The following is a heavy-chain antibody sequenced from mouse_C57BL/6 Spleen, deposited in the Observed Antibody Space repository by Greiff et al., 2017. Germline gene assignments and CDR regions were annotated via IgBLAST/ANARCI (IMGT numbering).Heavy chain of an antibody. CDR2: INPGSGGT. CDR3: ARLSRAWFAY. Sequence: QVQLQQSGAELVRPGTSVKVSCKASGYAFTNYLIEWVKQRPGQGLEWIGVINPGSGGTNYNEKFKGKATLTADKSSSTAYMQLSSLTSEDSAVYFCARLSRAWFAYWGQGTLVTVSA. CDR1: GYAFTNYL. V-gene: IGHV1-54*01. J-gene: IGHJ3*01. D-gene: IGHD1-1*01.